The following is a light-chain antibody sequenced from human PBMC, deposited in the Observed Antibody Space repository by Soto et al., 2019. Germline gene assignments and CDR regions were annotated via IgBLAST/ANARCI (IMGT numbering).Light chain of an antibody. Sequence: EIVLTQSPGTLSLSPGERATLSCRASQSVSSSYLAWYQQKPGQAPRLLIYDASSRATGIPDRFSGSGSGTDFTLTNSRLEPEDFAVYYCQQYGSSPWYTFGQGTKLEIK. J-gene: IGKJ2*01. CDR2: DAS. CDR1: QSVSSSY. V-gene: IGKV3-20*01. CDR3: QQYGSSPWYT.